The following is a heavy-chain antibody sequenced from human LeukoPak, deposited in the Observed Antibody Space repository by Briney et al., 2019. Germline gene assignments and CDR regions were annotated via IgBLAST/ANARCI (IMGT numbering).Heavy chain of an antibody. J-gene: IGHJ6*02. Sequence: ASVKVSCKASGYTFTGYYMHWVRQAPGQGLEWMGIINPSGGSTSYAQKFQGRVTMTRDTSTSTVYMELSSLRSEDTAVYYCASWGYSSSDFDYYGMDVWGQGTTVTVSS. CDR2: INPSGGST. CDR3: ASWGYSSSDFDYYGMDV. V-gene: IGHV1-46*01. CDR1: GYTFTGYY. D-gene: IGHD6-6*01.